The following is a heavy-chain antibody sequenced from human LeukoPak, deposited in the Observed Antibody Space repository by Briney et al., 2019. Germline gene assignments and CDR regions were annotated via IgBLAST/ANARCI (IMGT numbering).Heavy chain of an antibody. CDR1: GFTFSSYW. V-gene: IGHV3-7*03. J-gene: IGHJ4*02. D-gene: IGHD3-10*01. CDR2: IKQDGSEK. CDR3: ARDRSPLLWFGESPDY. Sequence: GGSLRLSCAASGFTFSSYWMGWVRQAPGKGLEWVANIKQDGSEKYYVDSVKGRFTISRDNAKNSLYLQMNSLRAEDTAVYYCARDRSPLLWFGESPDYWGQGTLVTVSS.